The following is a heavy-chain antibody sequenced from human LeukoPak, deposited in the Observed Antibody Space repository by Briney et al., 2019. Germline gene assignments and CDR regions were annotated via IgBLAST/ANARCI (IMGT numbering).Heavy chain of an antibody. CDR1: GFTVSSNY. CDR2: ISSSSSYI. J-gene: IGHJ4*02. D-gene: IGHD1-26*01. Sequence: GGSLRLSCAVSGFTVSSNYMAWVRQAPGKGLEWVSSISSSSSYIYYADSVKGRFTISRDNAKNSLYLQMNSLRAEDTAVYYCAMGGSYTDYWGQGTLVTVSS. CDR3: AMGGSYTDY. V-gene: IGHV3-21*01.